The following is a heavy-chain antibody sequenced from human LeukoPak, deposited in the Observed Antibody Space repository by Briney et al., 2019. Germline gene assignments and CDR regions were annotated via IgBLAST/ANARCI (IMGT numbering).Heavy chain of an antibody. D-gene: IGHD6-13*01. V-gene: IGHV3-11*01. Sequence: GGSLRLSCAASGFTFSNYYMSWIRQAPGKGLEWVSYISSSGSTIYYADSVKGRFTISRDNAKNSLYLQMNSLRAEDTAVYYCARDRDSRSKGYSLDYWGQGTLVTVSS. CDR1: GFTFSNYY. CDR2: ISSSGSTI. CDR3: ARDRDSRSKGYSLDY. J-gene: IGHJ4*02.